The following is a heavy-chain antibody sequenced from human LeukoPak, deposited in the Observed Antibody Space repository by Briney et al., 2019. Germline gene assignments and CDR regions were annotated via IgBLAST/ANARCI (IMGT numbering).Heavy chain of an antibody. V-gene: IGHV3-33*06. J-gene: IGHJ4*02. CDR3: AKLCDSSGCYEDY. CDR2: IWYDGSNK. Sequence: GRSLRLSCAASGFTFSSYGMHWVRQAPGKGLEWVAVIWYDGSNKYYADSVKGRFTISRDNSKNTLYLQMNSLRAEDTAVYYCAKLCDSSGCYEDYWGQGTLVTVSS. D-gene: IGHD6-19*01. CDR1: GFTFSSYG.